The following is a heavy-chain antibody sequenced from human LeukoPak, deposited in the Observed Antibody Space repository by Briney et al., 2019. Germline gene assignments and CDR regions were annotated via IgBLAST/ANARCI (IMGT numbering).Heavy chain of an antibody. CDR3: ARGVPYYYDSSGYPFEC. D-gene: IGHD3-22*01. Sequence: DPSETLSLTCTVSGGSISTYYWNWIRQPPGKGLEWIGYIYSSGSTNYNPSLKSRVTISVDRSKNQFSLKLNSVTAADTAVYYCARGVPYYYDSSGYPFECWGQGTLVTVSS. CDR2: IYSSGST. CDR1: GGSISTYY. J-gene: IGHJ4*02. V-gene: IGHV4-59*12.